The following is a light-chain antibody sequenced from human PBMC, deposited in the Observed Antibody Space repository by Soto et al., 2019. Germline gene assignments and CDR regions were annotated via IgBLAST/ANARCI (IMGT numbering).Light chain of an antibody. J-gene: IGKJ1*01. CDR1: QSISSW. V-gene: IGKV1-5*03. Sequence: DIQMTQSPSTLSASVGDRVTITFRASQSISSWLAWYQQKPGKAPKLLIYKASTLESGVPLRFSGSGSGTEFTLTISSLQPDDFATYYCQQYNTYGTFGQGTKVDIK. CDR2: KAS. CDR3: QQYNTYGT.